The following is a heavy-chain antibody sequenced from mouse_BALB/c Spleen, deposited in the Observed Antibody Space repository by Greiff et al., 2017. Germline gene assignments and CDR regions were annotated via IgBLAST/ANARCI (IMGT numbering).Heavy chain of an antibody. CDR2: ISNLAYSI. CDR3: AREAEGDDYFDY. Sequence: EVQGVESGGGLVQPGGSRKLSCAASGFTFSDYGMAWVRQAPGKGPEWVAFISNLAYSIYYADTVTGRFTISRENAKNTLYQEMRSLRSEDTAMYYCAREAEGDDYFDYWGQGTTLTVAS. CDR1: GFTFSDYG. V-gene: IGHV5-15*02. J-gene: IGHJ2*01.